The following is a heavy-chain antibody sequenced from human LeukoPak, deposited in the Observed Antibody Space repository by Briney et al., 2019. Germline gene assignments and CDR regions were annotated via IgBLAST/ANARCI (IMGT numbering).Heavy chain of an antibody. Sequence: GGSLRLSCAASGFTFSSYSMNWVRQAPGKGLEWVSSITSSSSVYYADSVKGRFTISRDNSKNTLYLQMNSLRAEDTAIYYCAKGGHFDYWGQGALVTVSS. J-gene: IGHJ4*02. CDR2: ITSSSSV. D-gene: IGHD1-26*01. V-gene: IGHV3-21*04. CDR1: GFTFSSYS. CDR3: AKGGHFDY.